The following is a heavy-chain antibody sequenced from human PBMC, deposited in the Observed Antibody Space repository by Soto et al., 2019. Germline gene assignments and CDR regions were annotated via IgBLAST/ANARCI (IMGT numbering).Heavy chain of an antibody. CDR3: AREPTGGVDYYYYMDV. CDR2: IKQDGSEK. Sequence: GSLRLSCAASGFTFSSYWMSWVRQAPGKGLEWVANIKQDGSEKYYVDSVKGRFTISRDNAKNSLYMKMNSQRAEDTDENNYAREPTGGVDYYYYMDVWGKGTTVTVSS. V-gene: IGHV3-7*01. D-gene: IGHD3-16*01. J-gene: IGHJ6*03. CDR1: GFTFSSYW.